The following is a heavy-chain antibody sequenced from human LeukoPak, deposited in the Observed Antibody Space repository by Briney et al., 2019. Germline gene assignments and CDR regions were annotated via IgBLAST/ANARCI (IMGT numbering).Heavy chain of an antibody. J-gene: IGHJ4*02. CDR3: ARGSSFDEYCAPGACQAGYYDM. V-gene: IGHV4-34*01. Sequence: SETLSLTCAVYGDSFSRYLWNWVRQSPGKPLEYLGEINHAGNNNYNPSLKTRVLLSVDKSKNHCSLRLTSLTAADTAVYFCARGSSFDEYCAPGACQAGYYDMWGQGTPVTVSS. CDR2: INHAGNN. CDR1: GDSFSRYL. D-gene: IGHD2/OR15-2a*01.